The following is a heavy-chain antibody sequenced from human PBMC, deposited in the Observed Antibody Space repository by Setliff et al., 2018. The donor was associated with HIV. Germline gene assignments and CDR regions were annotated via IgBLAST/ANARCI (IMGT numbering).Heavy chain of an antibody. Sequence: SETLSLTCSVSGDSVSSTDCLWGWVRQPPGMGLQWIVTLYNSEITNYNPSFKNRVTMSVDKSRDHFSLILNSVTAADTAIYYCVRASLPGNHVFFDYWGQGRLVTVSS. V-gene: IGHV4-39*07. J-gene: IGHJ4*02. CDR2: LYNSEIT. CDR3: VRASLPGNHVFFDY. CDR1: GDSVSSTDCL.